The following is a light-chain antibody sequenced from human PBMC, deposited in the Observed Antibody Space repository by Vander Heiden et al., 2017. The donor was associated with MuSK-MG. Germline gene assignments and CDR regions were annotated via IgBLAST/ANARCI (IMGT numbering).Light chain of an antibody. J-gene: IGKJ3*01. CDR1: QSVLYSSNNKNY. V-gene: IGKV4-1*01. Sequence: DIVMTQSPDSLAVSLGERATINCKSSQSVLYSSNNKNYLAWYQHKPGQPPKLVIYWASTRESGVPDRFSGSGSGTDFTLSIISLQAEDVAVYYCQQDDSTPYTFGHGTKVDIK. CDR2: WAS. CDR3: QQDDSTPYT.